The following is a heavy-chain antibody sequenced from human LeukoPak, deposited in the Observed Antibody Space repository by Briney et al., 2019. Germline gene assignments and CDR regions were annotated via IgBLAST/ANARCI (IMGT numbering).Heavy chain of an antibody. CDR3: AAMALGGFLEWLPFDY. J-gene: IGHJ4*02. D-gene: IGHD3-3*01. CDR2: FDPEDGET. V-gene: IGHV1-24*01. Sequence: PGASVKVSCKASGYTFTSYDINWVRQATGQGLEWMGGFDPEDGETIYAQKFQGRVTMTEDTSTDTAYMELSSLRSEDTAVYYCAAMALGGFLEWLPFDYWGQGTLVTVSS. CDR1: GYTFTSYD.